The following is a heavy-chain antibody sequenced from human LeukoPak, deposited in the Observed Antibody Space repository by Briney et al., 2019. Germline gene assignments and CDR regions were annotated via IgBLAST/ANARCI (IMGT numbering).Heavy chain of an antibody. D-gene: IGHD5-18*01. CDR3: ARAPSGLQLWLEGGSSSWYYFDY. CDR2: IIPIFGTA. Sequence: KVSCKASGGTFSSYAISWVRQAPGQGLEWMGGIIPIFGTANYAQKFQGRVTITADESTSTAYMELSSLRSEDTAVYYCARAPSGLQLWLEGGSSSWYYFDYWGQGTLVTVSS. CDR1: GGTFSSYA. J-gene: IGHJ4*02. V-gene: IGHV1-69*01.